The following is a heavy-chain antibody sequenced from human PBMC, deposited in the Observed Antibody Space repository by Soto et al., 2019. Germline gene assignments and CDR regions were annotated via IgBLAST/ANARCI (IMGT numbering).Heavy chain of an antibody. CDR3: ARDTSVVWFDP. V-gene: IGHV1-3*05. CDR2: INTGTGNT. Sequence: QVQLVQSGAEEKKPGASVKVSCKASGYTFTNYAIHWVRQAPGQSLEWMGWINTGTGNTKFSQKFQGRLTITSDTFAPTAYMELSSLKSEDTGVYYCARDTSVVWFDPWGQGTLVTVSS. CDR1: GYTFTNYA. J-gene: IGHJ5*02.